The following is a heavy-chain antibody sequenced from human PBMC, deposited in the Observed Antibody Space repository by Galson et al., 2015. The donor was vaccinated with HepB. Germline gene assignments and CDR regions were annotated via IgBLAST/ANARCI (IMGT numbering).Heavy chain of an antibody. J-gene: IGHJ4*01. D-gene: IGHD2-15*01. CDR3: ARAGYCSGGTCDIPFDY. CDR1: GFTFSTYD. V-gene: IGHV3-13*01. CDR2: IGTVGDT. Sequence: SLRLSCAASGFTFSTYDMHWVRQVTGKGLEWVSAIGTVGDTYYSDSVRGRFTISREDAKNSIFLQMNSLTAGDTAVYYCARAGYCSGGTCDIPFDYWGHGTLVTVSS.